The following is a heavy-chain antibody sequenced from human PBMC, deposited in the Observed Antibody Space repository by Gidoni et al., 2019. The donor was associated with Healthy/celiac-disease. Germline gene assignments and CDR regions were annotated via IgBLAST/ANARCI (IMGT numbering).Heavy chain of an antibody. CDR2: ISWDGGST. CDR1: GFTFDDYT. J-gene: IGHJ3*02. CDR3: AKIDLGAAREYDAFDI. D-gene: IGHD1-26*01. Sequence: EVQLVESGGVVVQPGGSLRLSCAASGFTFDDYTMHWVRQAPGKGLEWVSLISWDGGSTYYADSVKGRFTISRDNSKNSLYLQMNSLRTEDTALYYCAKIDLGAAREYDAFDIWGQGTMVTVSS. V-gene: IGHV3-43*01.